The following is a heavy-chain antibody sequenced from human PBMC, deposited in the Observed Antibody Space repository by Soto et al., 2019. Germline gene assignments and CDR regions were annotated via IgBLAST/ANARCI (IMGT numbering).Heavy chain of an antibody. CDR3: AAPAAKGGYYYYGMDV. V-gene: IGHV1-58*01. D-gene: IGHD6-13*01. CDR1: GFTFTSSA. Sequence: ASVKVSCKASGFTFTSSAVQWVRQARGQRLEWIGWIVVGSGNTNYAQKFQERVTITRDMSTSTAYMELSSLRSEDTAVYYCAAPAAKGGYYYYGMDVWGQGTTVTVSS. J-gene: IGHJ6*02. CDR2: IVVGSGNT.